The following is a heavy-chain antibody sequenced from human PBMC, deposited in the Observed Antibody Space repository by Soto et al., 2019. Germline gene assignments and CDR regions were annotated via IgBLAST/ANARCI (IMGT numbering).Heavy chain of an antibody. J-gene: IGHJ4*02. Sequence: QVQLQESGPGLVKPSGTLSLTCAVSGGSISSSNWWSWVRQPPGKGLAWIGEIYHSGSTNYNPSLKSRVPISGDKSKHQFSLKLSSVTAADTAVYYCARTNYYGPGRKVFDYWGQGTLVTVSS. V-gene: IGHV4-4*02. D-gene: IGHD3-10*01. CDR3: ARTNYYGPGRKVFDY. CDR2: IYHSGST. CDR1: GGSISSSNW.